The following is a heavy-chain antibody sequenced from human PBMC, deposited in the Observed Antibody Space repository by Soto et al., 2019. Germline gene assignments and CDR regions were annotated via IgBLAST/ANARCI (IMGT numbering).Heavy chain of an antibody. J-gene: IGHJ4*02. Sequence: SETLSLTCTVSGGSISSYYWSWIRQPPGKGLKWIRYIYYSGSTKYKPSLKSRVTISVDTSKNQFSLKLSSVTAADTAVYYCARQDSGYDLSYWGQGTLVTVS. V-gene: IGHV4-59*08. D-gene: IGHD5-12*01. CDR3: ARQDSGYDLSY. CDR2: IYYSGST. CDR1: GGSISSYY.